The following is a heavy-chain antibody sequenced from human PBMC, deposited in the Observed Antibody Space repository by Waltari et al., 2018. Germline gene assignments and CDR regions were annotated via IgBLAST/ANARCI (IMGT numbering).Heavy chain of an antibody. CDR3: ARDQNSRPYYYGMDV. D-gene: IGHD6-13*01. J-gene: IGHJ6*02. CDR1: GFTFSSYW. CDR2: MNSYGSST. Sequence: EVQLVESGGGLVQPGGSLRLSCAASGFTFSSYWMHWVRQAPGKGLVWVSRMNSYGSSTSDADSVKGRFTISRDNAKNTLYLQMNSLRAEDTAVYYCARDQNSRPYYYGMDVWGQGTTVTVSS. V-gene: IGHV3-74*01.